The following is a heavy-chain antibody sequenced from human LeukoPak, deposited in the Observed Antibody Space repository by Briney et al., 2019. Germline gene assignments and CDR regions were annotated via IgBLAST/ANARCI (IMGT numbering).Heavy chain of an antibody. CDR1: GYTFSSYG. J-gene: IGHJ5*02. V-gene: IGHV1-18*04. Sequence: ASVKVPCKTSGYTFSSYGINWVRQAPGQGLEWMGWISAYNGHTDHAQKLQGRLTMTTDTSTTTAYMELRSLRSDDTAVYYCARDYYDILTGYQYNWFGPWGQGTLVTVSS. D-gene: IGHD3-9*01. CDR2: ISAYNGHT. CDR3: ARDYYDILTGYQYNWFGP.